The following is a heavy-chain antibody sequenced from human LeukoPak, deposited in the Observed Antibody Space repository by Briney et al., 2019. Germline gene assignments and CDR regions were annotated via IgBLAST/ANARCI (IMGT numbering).Heavy chain of an antibody. V-gene: IGHV3-21*01. D-gene: IGHD3-9*01. CDR1: GFTFSSYS. CDR3: ARGGNDILTGYSPNWFDP. J-gene: IGHJ5*02. CDR2: TSSSSYK. Sequence: GGSLRLSCAASGFTFSSYSMNWVRQAPAKGLEWVPSTSSSSYKYYADSMKGRFTISRDNAKNSLFLQMNSLRAEDTAVYYCARGGNDILTGYSPNWFDPWGQGTLVTVSS.